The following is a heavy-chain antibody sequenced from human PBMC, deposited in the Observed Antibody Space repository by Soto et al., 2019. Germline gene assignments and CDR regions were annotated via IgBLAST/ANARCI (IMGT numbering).Heavy chain of an antibody. Sequence: ASVKVSCEASGYGFTSYDINWVRQATGQGLEWMGWMNPNSGNAGYAQRFQGRVTMTRNTSITTAYLELSSLRSEDTAVYYCARDSYYHSSSGYYVFDYWSQGTLVTVSS. CDR1: GYGFTSYD. V-gene: IGHV1-8*01. CDR2: MNPNSGNA. J-gene: IGHJ4*02. D-gene: IGHD3-22*01. CDR3: ARDSYYHSSSGYYVFDY.